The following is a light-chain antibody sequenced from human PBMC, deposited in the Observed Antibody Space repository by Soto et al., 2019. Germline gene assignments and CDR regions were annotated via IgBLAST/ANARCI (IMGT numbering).Light chain of an antibody. Sequence: EIVLTQAPGTLSLSPGERATLSCRASQSVASSYLAWYQQKPGQAPRLLIYGAANRATGIPDRFSGSGSGTDFTLTISRLEPEDFAVYYCHRYGDSRASGQGTKV. J-gene: IGKJ1*01. CDR1: QSVASSY. CDR2: GAA. CDR3: HRYGDSRA. V-gene: IGKV3-20*01.